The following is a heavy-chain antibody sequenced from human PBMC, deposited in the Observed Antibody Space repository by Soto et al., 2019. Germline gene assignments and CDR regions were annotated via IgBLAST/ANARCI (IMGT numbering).Heavy chain of an antibody. Sequence: EMQLVESGGGLVQPGGSLRLSCAASGFTFSSYEMHWVRQAPGKGLEWISYISSTGSGTHYADSVKGRFTMSRDNTKNPVLLQRSSRRAEDPAVYDCVRDLHDPLPTDALRVASWGQGTQSPSPQ. D-gene: IGHD2-15*01. CDR1: GFTFSSYE. V-gene: IGHV3-48*03. CDR3: VRDLHDPLPTDALRVAS. CDR2: ISSTGSGT. J-gene: IGHJ4*02.